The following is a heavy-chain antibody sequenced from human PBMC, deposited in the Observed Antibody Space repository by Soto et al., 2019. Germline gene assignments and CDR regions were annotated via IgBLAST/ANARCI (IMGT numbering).Heavy chain of an antibody. J-gene: IGHJ2*01. CDR2: ISGSGGST. CDR1: GFTFSSYA. Sequence: GGSLRLSCAASGFTFSSYAMSWVRQAPGKGLEWVSAISGSGGSTYYADSVKGRFTISRDNSKNTLYLQMNSLRAEDTAVYYCATPPPDYGDLLGKYWYFDLWGRGTLVTVSS. V-gene: IGHV3-23*01. D-gene: IGHD4-17*01. CDR3: ATPPPDYGDLLGKYWYFDL.